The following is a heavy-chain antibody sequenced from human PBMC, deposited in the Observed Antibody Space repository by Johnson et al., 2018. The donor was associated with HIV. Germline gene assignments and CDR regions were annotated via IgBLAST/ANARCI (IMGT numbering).Heavy chain of an antibody. Sequence: QVQLVESGGGLVQPGRSLRLSYAASGFTFSSFALHWVRQAPGKGLEWVALIRYDGSNKYYADSVKGRFTISRDNSKNTLYLQMNSLRAEDTAVYYCARGPSGRWLQTDAFDIWGQGTMVTVSS. CDR1: GFTFSSFA. CDR2: IRYDGSNK. D-gene: IGHD5-24*01. V-gene: IGHV3-30-3*01. CDR3: ARGPSGRWLQTDAFDI. J-gene: IGHJ3*02.